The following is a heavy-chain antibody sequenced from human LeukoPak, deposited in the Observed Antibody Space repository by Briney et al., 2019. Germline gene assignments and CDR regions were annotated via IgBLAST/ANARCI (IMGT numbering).Heavy chain of an antibody. CDR3: ARSITIFGVVYYMDV. J-gene: IGHJ6*03. Sequence: PSETLSLTCTVSGGPISSHYWSWIRQPPGKGLEGMGYIYYSGSTNYNPSLKSRVTISVDTSKNQFSLKLSSVTAAEPAVYYCARSITIFGVVYYMDVWGKGTTVTVSS. V-gene: IGHV4-59*11. CDR2: IYYSGST. D-gene: IGHD3-3*01. CDR1: GGPISSHY.